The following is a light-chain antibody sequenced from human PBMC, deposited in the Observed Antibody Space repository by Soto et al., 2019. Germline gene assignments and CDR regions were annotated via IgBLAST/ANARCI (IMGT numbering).Light chain of an antibody. CDR1: QSISSY. CDR2: AAS. J-gene: IGKJ3*01. V-gene: IGKV1-39*01. Sequence: DIQMTQSPSSLSASVGDRITITCRASQSISSYLNWYQQKPGKAPKLLIYAASSLQSGVPSRFSGSGSGTDFTLTISSLQPEDFATDYCQQSYSTPRFTFGPGTKVEIK. CDR3: QQSYSTPRFT.